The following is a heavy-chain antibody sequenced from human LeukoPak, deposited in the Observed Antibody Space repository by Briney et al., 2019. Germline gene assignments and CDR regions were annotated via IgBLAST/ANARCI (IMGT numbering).Heavy chain of an antibody. CDR2: ISNNGGYT. Sequence: GGSLRLSCAASGFTFSSSARSWVRQAPGKGLEWVSAISNNGGYTYYADSVQGRFTISRDNSKSTLCLQMNSLRAEDTAVYYCAKQLGYCSDGSCYFPYWGQGTLVTVSS. CDR1: GFTFSSSA. J-gene: IGHJ4*02. V-gene: IGHV3-23*01. D-gene: IGHD2-15*01. CDR3: AKQLGYCSDGSCYFPY.